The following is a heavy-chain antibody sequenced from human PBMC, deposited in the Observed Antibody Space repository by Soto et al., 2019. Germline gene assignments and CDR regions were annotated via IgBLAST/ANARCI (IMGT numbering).Heavy chain of an antibody. CDR2: ISSSSSTI. Sequence: GGSLRLSCAASGFTFSSYSMNWVRQAPGKGLEWVSYISSSSSTIYYADSVKGRFTISRDNAKNSLYLQMNSLRDEDTAVYYCARGRQAQLYYDILTGFGTYADPWGQGTLVTVSS. CDR3: ARGRQAQLYYDILTGFGTYADP. J-gene: IGHJ5*02. CDR1: GFTFSSYS. V-gene: IGHV3-48*02. D-gene: IGHD3-9*01.